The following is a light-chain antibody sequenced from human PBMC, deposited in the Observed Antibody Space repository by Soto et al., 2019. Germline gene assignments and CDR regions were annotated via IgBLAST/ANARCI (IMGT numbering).Light chain of an antibody. CDR3: SSYTATSTLV. CDR1: SSDVGGYNY. J-gene: IGLJ3*02. CDR2: EVS. V-gene: IGLV2-14*01. Sequence: QSALSQPASVSGSPGQSVTIPCTGTSSDVGGYNYVSWYQQHPGKVPKLIIYEVSNRPSGISNRFSGSKSGNTASLTISGLQADDEAAYYCSSYTATSTLVFGGGTQLTVL.